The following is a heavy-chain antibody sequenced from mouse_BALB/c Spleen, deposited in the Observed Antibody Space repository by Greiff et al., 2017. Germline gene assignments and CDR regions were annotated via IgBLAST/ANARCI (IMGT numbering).Heavy chain of an antibody. CDR1: GYTFTSYW. V-gene: IGHV1-87*01. Sequence: VQLQQSGAELARPGASVKLSCKASGYTFTSYWMQWVKQRPGQGLEWIGAIYPGDGDTRYTQKFKGKATLTADKSSSTAYMQLSSLASEDSAVYYCAREGLRPWFAYRGQGALGTVS. J-gene: IGHJ3*01. CDR2: IYPGDGDT. CDR3: AREGLRPWFAY. D-gene: IGHD2-4*01.